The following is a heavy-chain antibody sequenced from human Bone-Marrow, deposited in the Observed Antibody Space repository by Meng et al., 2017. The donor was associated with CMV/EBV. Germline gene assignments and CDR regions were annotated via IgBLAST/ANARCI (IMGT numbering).Heavy chain of an antibody. V-gene: IGHV3-7*01. CDR1: GFTFSIHW. Sequence: LSLTCGDSGFTFSIHWMSWVRQAPGKGPEWVASIKPDGSEIQYVGSLKGRFTVSRDNARKSLYLQMNSLTAEDTAVYYCASGNVFNIWGQGTLVTVSS. D-gene: IGHD1-1*01. CDR3: ASGNVFNI. CDR2: IKPDGSEI. J-gene: IGHJ3*02.